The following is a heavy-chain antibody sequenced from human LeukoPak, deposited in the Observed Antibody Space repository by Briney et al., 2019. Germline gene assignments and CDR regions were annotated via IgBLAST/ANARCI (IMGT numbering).Heavy chain of an antibody. CDR1: GFTFSGSA. D-gene: IGHD5-18*01. CDR3: TRRGTDTAMVTFDY. J-gene: IGHJ4*02. V-gene: IGHV3-73*01. Sequence: GGSLRLSCAASGFTFSGSAMHWVRQASGKGLEWVGRIRSKANSYATAYAASVKGRFTISRDDSKNTAYLQMNSLKAEDTAVYYCTRRGTDTAMVTFDYWGQGTLVTVSS. CDR2: IRSKANSYAT.